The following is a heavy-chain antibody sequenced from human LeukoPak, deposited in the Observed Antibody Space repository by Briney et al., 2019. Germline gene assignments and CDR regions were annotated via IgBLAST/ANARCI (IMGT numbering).Heavy chain of an antibody. CDR2: IYYSGST. V-gene: IGHV4-30-4*08. J-gene: IGHJ5*02. CDR3: AREPLGWFDP. CDR1: GGSISSGDYY. D-gene: IGHD1-26*01. Sequence: SETLSLTCTVSGGSISSGDYYWSWIRQPPGKGLEWIGYIYYSGSTYYNPSLKSRVTISVDTSKNPFSLKLSSVTAADTAVYYCAREPLGWFDPWGQGTLVTVSS.